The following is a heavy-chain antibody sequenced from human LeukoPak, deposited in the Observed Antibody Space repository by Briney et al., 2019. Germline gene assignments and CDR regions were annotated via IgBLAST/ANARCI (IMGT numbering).Heavy chain of an antibody. CDR3: TKDPPPPYYDYVWGTDY. D-gene: IGHD3-16*01. Sequence: GGSLRLSCTASGFTFGDYAMSWVRQAPGKGLEWVGFIRSKAYGGTTEYAASVKGRFTISRDDAKSIGYLQINSLKTEDNAVYYCTKDPPPPYYDYVWGTDYWGQGTLVTVSS. V-gene: IGHV3-49*04. CDR2: IRSKAYGGTT. J-gene: IGHJ4*02. CDR1: GFTFGDYA.